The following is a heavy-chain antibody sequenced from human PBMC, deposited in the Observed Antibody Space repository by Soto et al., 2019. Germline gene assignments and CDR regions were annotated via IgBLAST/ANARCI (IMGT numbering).Heavy chain of an antibody. J-gene: IGHJ4*02. CDR3: ARDVGYDYVN. CDR1: GFTFSSYW. CDR2: IKQDGSEK. Sequence: EVQLVESGGGLVQPGGSLRISCAVSGFTFSSYWMSWVRQAPGKGLEWVATIKQDGSEKYYVDSVKGRFTISRDNAETSLYLQMNSLSAEDTAVYFCARDVGYDYVNWGQGTLVTVSS. D-gene: IGHD5-12*01. V-gene: IGHV3-7*01.